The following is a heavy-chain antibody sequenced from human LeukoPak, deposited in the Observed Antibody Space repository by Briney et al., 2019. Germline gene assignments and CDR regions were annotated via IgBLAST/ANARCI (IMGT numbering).Heavy chain of an antibody. Sequence: PSETLSLTCTVSGGSISSYYWSWIRQPPGKGLEWIGYIYYSGGTNYNPSLKSRVTISVDTSKNQFSLKLSSVTAADTAVYYCARAVYSGYDLDYWGQGTLVTVSS. J-gene: IGHJ4*02. CDR1: GGSISSYY. V-gene: IGHV4-59*08. CDR2: IYYSGGT. CDR3: ARAVYSGYDLDY. D-gene: IGHD5-12*01.